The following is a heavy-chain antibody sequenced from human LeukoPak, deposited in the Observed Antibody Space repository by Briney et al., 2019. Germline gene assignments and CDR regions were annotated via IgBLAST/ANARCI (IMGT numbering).Heavy chain of an antibody. J-gene: IGHJ4*02. V-gene: IGHV3-21*01. D-gene: IGHD3-22*01. Sequence: GGSLRLSCAASGFTFSSYSMNWVRRAPGKGLEWVSSISSSSSYIYYADSVKGRFTISRDNAKNSLYLQMNSLRAEDTAVYYCARDSSGYYPAGYWGQGTLVTVSS. CDR3: ARDSSGYYPAGY. CDR1: GFTFSSYS. CDR2: ISSSSSYI.